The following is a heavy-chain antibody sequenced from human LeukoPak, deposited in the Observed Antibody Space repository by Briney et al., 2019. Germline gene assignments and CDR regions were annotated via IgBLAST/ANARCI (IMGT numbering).Heavy chain of an antibody. CDR1: GFTFSSYA. CDR3: ARVGDQDSSGG. D-gene: IGHD3-22*01. V-gene: IGHV3-21*01. J-gene: IGHJ4*02. Sequence: GGSLRLSCAASGFTFSSYAMSWVRQAPGKGLEWVSSISSSSSYIYYADSVKGRFTISRDNAKNSLYLQMNSLRAEDTAVYYCARVGDQDSSGGWGQGTLVTVSS. CDR2: ISSSSSYI.